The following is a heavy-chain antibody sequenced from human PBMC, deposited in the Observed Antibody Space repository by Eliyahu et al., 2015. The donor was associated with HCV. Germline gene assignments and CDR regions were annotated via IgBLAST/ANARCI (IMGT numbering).Heavy chain of an antibody. V-gene: IGHV3-30*03. CDR2: ISYDEHHK. J-gene: IGHJ4*02. Sequence: QAXLVXSGGGVXXSGRXXXLSCAASGXTFRSSVLHWVRQAPGRGLEWVAVISYDEHHKYYADSVKGRFTISRDNSKNTLYLQMNSLRVEDTAVYYCATLPDSSGCCPYWGQGTLVTVSS. D-gene: IGHD3-22*01. CDR3: ATLPDSSGCCPY. CDR1: GXTFRSSV.